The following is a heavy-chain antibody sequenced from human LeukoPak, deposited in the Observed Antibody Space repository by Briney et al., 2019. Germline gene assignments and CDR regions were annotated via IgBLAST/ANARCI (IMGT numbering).Heavy chain of an antibody. CDR1: GGSISSYY. CDR3: ARWRPIAAAGMSGMDV. J-gene: IGHJ6*02. D-gene: IGHD6-13*01. Sequence: SETLSLTCTVSGGSISSYYWSWIRQPPGKGLEWIGYIYYSGSTNYNPSLKSRVTISVDTSKNQFSLKLSSVTAADTAVYYCARWRPIAAAGMSGMDVWGQGTTVTVS. V-gene: IGHV4-59*08. CDR2: IYYSGST.